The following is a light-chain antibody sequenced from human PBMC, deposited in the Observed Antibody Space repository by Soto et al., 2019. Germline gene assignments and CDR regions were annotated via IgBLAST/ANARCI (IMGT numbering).Light chain of an antibody. Sequence: EIVLTQSPATLSLSPGERATLSCRASQNVANYLDWYQQKPGQAPRLLIYESSNRATGIAARFSGSGSGTDFTLTISSLEPEDFAVYYCQQYGRSGTFGQGTKVEIK. V-gene: IGKV3-11*01. CDR1: QNVANY. CDR3: QQYGRSGT. CDR2: ESS. J-gene: IGKJ1*01.